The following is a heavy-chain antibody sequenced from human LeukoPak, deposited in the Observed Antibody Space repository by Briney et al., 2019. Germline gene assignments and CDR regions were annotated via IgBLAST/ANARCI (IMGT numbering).Heavy chain of an antibody. CDR1: GLTFSSYA. J-gene: IGHJ4*02. CDR3: ANEIRPNDY. CDR2: ISGSGGTT. Sequence: HAGGSLRLSCAASGLTFSSYAMSWVRQAPGKGLEWVSTISGSGGTTYYADSVEGQFTISRDNSKNTVSLQMNSLRAEDTAIYYCANEIRPNDYWGQGTLVTVSS. V-gene: IGHV3-23*01.